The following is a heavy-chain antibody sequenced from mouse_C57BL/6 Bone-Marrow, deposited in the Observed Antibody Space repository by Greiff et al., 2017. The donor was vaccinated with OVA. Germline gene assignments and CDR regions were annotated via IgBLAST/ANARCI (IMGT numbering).Heavy chain of an antibody. D-gene: IGHD3-2*02. CDR2: IDPSDSYT. CDR1: GYTFTSYW. CDR3: AYSDYFDY. Sequence: QVQLQQPGAELVMPGASVKLSCKASGYTFTSYWMHWVKQRPGQGLEWIGEIDPSDSYTNYNQKFKGKSTLTVDKSSSTAYMQLSSLTSEDSAVYYCAYSDYFDYWGQGTTLTVSS. J-gene: IGHJ2*01. V-gene: IGHV1-69*01.